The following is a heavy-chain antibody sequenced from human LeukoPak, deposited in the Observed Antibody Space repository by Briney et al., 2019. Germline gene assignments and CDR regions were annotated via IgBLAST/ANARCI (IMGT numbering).Heavy chain of an antibody. D-gene: IGHD3-16*01. CDR2: IIPIFGTT. CDR1: GGTFNSYA. J-gene: IGHJ4*02. Sequence: GASVKVTCKASGGTFNSYAISWVRQAPGQGLEWMGGIIPIFGTTNYSRKVRGRGTLTADKSTRTAYMELRSLRSEDTAVYYCARDNDSRAPPHFDYWGQGTLVTVSS. V-gene: IGHV1-69*06. CDR3: ARDNDSRAPPHFDY.